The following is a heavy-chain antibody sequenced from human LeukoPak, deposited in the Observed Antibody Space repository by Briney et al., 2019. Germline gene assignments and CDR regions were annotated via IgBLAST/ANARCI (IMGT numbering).Heavy chain of an antibody. CDR3: ARVSVPRGGSCAHFDY. D-gene: IGHD2-15*01. V-gene: IGHV1-69*04. CDR1: GGTFSSYA. J-gene: IGHJ4*02. Sequence: SVKVSCKASGGTFSSYAISWVRQAPGQGLEWMGRIIPILGIANYAQKFQGRVTITADKSTSTAYMELSSLRSEDTAVYYCARVSVPRGGSCAHFDYWGQGTLVTVSS. CDR2: IIPILGIA.